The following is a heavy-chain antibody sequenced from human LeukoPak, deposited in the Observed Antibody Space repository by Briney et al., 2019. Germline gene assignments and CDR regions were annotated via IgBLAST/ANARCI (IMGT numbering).Heavy chain of an antibody. D-gene: IGHD5-24*01. CDR3: ASTILDGYNDMYFDY. CDR1: GGTFSSYA. J-gene: IGHJ4*02. Sequence: SVKVSCKASGGTFSSYAISWMRQAAGQGLEWMGRIIPIFGTANYAQKFQGRVTITTDESTSTAYMELSSLRSEDTAVYYCASTILDGYNDMYFDYWGQGTLVTVSS. V-gene: IGHV1-69*05. CDR2: IIPIFGTA.